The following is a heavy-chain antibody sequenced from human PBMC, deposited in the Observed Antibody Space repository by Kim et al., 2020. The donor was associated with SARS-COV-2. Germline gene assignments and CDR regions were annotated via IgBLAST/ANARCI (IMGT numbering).Heavy chain of an antibody. Sequence: GGSLRLSCAASGSTFSSYSMNWVRQAPGKGLEWISSISSSSSYIYYADSVKGRFTISRDNARASLYLQMNSLRAEDTAVYYCARVLTSGWSYFDYWGQGT. CDR1: GSTFSSYS. CDR2: ISSSSSYI. CDR3: ARVLTSGWSYFDY. J-gene: IGHJ4*02. D-gene: IGHD6-19*01. V-gene: IGHV3-21*04.